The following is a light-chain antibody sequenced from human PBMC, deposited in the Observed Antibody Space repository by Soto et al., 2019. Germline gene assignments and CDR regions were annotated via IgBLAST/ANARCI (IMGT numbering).Light chain of an antibody. CDR1: NIGSKS. J-gene: IGLJ7*01. CDR2: YDS. Sequence: SYELTQPPSVSVAPGKTARITCGGNNIGSKSVHWYQQKPGQAPVVVMYYDSDRPSGIPERFSGAKSGNTATLTISRVEGGDEADYYCQVWDKSSDHAVFGGGTQLTVL. CDR3: QVWDKSSDHAV. V-gene: IGLV3-21*04.